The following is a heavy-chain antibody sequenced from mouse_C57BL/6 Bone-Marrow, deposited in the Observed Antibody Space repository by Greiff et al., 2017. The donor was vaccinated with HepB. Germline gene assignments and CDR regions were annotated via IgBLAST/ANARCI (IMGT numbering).Heavy chain of an antibody. V-gene: IGHV1-18*01. J-gene: IGHJ4*01. CDR3: ARRYGNYSYYYAMDY. Sequence: EVQLQQSGPELVKPGASVKIPCKASGYTFTDYNMDWVKQSHGKSLEWIGDINPNNGGTIYNQKFKGKATLTVDKSSSTAYMELRSLTSEDTAVYYCARRYGNYSYYYAMDYWGQGTSVTVSS. D-gene: IGHD2-1*01. CDR2: INPNNGGT. CDR1: GYTFTDYN.